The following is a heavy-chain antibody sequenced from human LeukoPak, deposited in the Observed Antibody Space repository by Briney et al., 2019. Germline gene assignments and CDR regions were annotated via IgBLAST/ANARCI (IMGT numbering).Heavy chain of an antibody. J-gene: IGHJ5*02. CDR1: GYTLTELS. D-gene: IGHD2-2*01. Sequence: ASVKVSCKVSGYTLTELSMHWVRQAPGKGLEWMGGFDPEDGETIYAQKFQGRVTMTEDTSTDTAYMELSSLRSEDTAVYHCATVVPAAIRFDPWGQGTLVTVSS. CDR3: ATVVPAAIRFDP. CDR2: FDPEDGET. V-gene: IGHV1-24*01.